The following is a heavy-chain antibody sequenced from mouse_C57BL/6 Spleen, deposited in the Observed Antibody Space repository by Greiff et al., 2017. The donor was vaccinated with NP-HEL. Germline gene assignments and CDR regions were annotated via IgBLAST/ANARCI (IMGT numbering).Heavy chain of an antibody. D-gene: IGHD1-1*01. CDR2: ISGGGGNT. CDR3: ARHRGYYGSSYWYFDV. Sequence: DVMLVESGGGLVKPGGSLKLSCAASGFTFSSYTMSWVRQTPEKRLEWVATISGGGGNTYYPDSVKGRFTISRDNAKNTLYLQMSSLRSEDTALYYCARHRGYYGSSYWYFDVWGTGTTVTVSS. V-gene: IGHV5-9*01. CDR1: GFTFSSYT. J-gene: IGHJ1*03.